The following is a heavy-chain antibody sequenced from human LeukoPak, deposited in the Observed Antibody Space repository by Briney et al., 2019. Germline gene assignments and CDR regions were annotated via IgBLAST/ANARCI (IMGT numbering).Heavy chain of an antibody. D-gene: IGHD2-15*01. Sequence: SVKVSCKASGGTFSSYAISWVRQAPGQGLEWMGGIIPIFGAANYAQKFQGRVTITADKSTSTAYMELSSLRSEDTAVYYCASILGYCSGGSCFLDYWGQGTLVTVSS. J-gene: IGHJ4*02. CDR2: IIPIFGAA. CDR3: ASILGYCSGGSCFLDY. CDR1: GGTFSSYA. V-gene: IGHV1-69*06.